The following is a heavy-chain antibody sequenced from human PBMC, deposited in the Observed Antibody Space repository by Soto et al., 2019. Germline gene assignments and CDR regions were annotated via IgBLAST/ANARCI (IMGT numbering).Heavy chain of an antibody. CDR3: ARGLQSYFVMDV. D-gene: IGHD1-1*01. CDR2: ISAHNGNK. J-gene: IGHJ6*02. V-gene: IGHV1-18*01. Sequence: QVQLVQSGTEVKKPGASVKVSCKASGYTFTNYDISWVRQAPGQGLEWMAWISAHNGNKNYAEKFQGRVSMTTDTSTSTAYMEVRSLRSDDTAVYYCARGLQSYFVMDVWGQGTTVTVSS. CDR1: GYTFTNYD.